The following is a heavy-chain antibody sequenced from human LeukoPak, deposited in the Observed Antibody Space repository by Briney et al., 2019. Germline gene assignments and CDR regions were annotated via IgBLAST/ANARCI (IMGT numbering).Heavy chain of an antibody. V-gene: IGHV4-59*01. J-gene: IGHJ2*01. D-gene: IGHD3-22*01. Sequence: SETLSLTCIVSGDSINTDYWSWIRQPPGKGLEWIGYIYYSGNTNYNPSLKSRASISIDTSKNQLSLQLSSVTAADTAVYYCARDRDSSGLRDFDLWGRGTLVTVSA. CDR3: ARDRDSSGLRDFDL. CDR2: IYYSGNT. CDR1: GDSINTDY.